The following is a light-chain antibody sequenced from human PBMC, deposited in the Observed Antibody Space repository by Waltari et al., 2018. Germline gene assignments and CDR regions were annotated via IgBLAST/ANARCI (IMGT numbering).Light chain of an antibody. CDR1: QNIKSD. J-gene: IGKJ2*01. Sequence: EIVMSQSPATLSVSPGEGATLSCRASQNIKSDLAWYQQKPAQAPRLLIHRAATRATGIPARFSGSGSGTEFTLTISGLHSEDFAVYYCQQYNYQGTFGQGTKLEIK. V-gene: IGKV3-15*01. CDR2: RAA. CDR3: QQYNYQGT.